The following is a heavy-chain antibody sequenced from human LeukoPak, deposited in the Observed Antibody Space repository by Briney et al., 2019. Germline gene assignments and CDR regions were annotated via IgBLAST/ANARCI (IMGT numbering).Heavy chain of an antibody. Sequence: GGSLRLSCAASGFTFSSYGMHWVRQAPGKGLEWVAFIRYDGSNKYYADSVKGRFTISRDNSKNTLYLQMNSLRAEDTAVYYCAKDLEWQQLVGGRYFDYWGQGTLVTVSS. CDR1: GFTFSSYG. V-gene: IGHV3-30*02. CDR3: AKDLEWQQLVGGRYFDY. D-gene: IGHD6-13*01. J-gene: IGHJ4*02. CDR2: IRYDGSNK.